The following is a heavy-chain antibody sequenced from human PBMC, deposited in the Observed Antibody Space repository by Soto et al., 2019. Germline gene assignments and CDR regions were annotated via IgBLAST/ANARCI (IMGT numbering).Heavy chain of an antibody. CDR2: ISYDGGNE. J-gene: IGHJ4*02. CDR1: GFTFSIYA. Sequence: QVQLVESGGGVVQPGRSLRLSCAASGFTFSIYAMHWVRQAPGKGLEWVTVISYDGGNEYYADSVKGRFTISRDNSKNTLFLQMSSVRAEDTAVYYCVRGGYYGSGSYYTLFEHWGQGTLVTVSS. V-gene: IGHV3-30-3*01. D-gene: IGHD3-10*01. CDR3: VRGGYYGSGSYYTLFEH.